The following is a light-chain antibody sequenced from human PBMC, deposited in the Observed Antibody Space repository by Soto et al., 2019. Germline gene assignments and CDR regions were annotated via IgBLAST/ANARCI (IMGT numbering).Light chain of an antibody. CDR1: SGHSSYA. CDR3: QTWGTGIVV. CDR2: VNSDGSH. V-gene: IGLV4-69*01. J-gene: IGLJ2*01. Sequence: QPVLTQSPSASASLGASVKLTCTLSSGHSSYAIAWHQQQPEKGPRYLMKVNSDGSHSKGDGIPDRFSGSISGAERYLTISSLQSEDEADYYCQTWGTGIVVFGGGTKVTVL.